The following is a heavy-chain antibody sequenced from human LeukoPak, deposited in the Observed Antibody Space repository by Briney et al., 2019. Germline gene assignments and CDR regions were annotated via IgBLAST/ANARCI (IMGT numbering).Heavy chain of an antibody. CDR1: GGSFSSYA. D-gene: IGHD3-10*01. V-gene: IGHV1-3*01. CDR2: INAGNGNT. CDR3: ANTWGSGELLY. Sequence: ASVKVSCKASGGSFSSYAISWVRQAPGHTMDCMGWINAGNGNTKYSQKFQGRVTITRDTSASTAYMELSSLRSEDTAVYYCANTWGSGELLYWGQGTLVTVSS. J-gene: IGHJ4*02.